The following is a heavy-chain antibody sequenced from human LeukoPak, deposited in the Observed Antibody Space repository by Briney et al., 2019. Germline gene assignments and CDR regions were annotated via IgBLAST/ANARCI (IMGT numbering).Heavy chain of an antibody. CDR3: ASGENYFDDSGYNYYFEY. J-gene: IGHJ4*02. V-gene: IGHV3-7*01. D-gene: IGHD3-22*01. Sequence: GGSLRLSCAASGFTFSNAWMSWVRQAPGQGLEWVANIKEDGSQKYYVDSVRGRFTISRDNAKNSLDLQMNSLRAEDTAVYYCASGENYFDDSGYNYYFEYWGQGTLVTVSS. CDR2: IKEDGSQK. CDR1: GFTFSNAW.